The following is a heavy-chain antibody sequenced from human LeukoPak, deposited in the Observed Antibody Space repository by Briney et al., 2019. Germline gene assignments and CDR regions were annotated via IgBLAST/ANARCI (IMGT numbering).Heavy chain of an antibody. CDR2: IWYDGNNK. D-gene: IGHD3-9*01. Sequence: GGSLRLSWAASGFTSSSYGMHWVRQAPGKGLEWVAVIWYDGNNKYYADSVKGRFTISRDNSKNTLYLQMNSLRAEDTAVYYCARSTSSEYDIYHFDYWGQGTLVTVSS. CDR1: GFTSSSYG. CDR3: ARSTSSEYDIYHFDY. V-gene: IGHV3-33*01. J-gene: IGHJ4*02.